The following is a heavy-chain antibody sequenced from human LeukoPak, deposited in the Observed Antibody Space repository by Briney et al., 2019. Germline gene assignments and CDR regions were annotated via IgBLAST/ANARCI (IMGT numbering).Heavy chain of an antibody. Sequence: SETLSLTCTVSGYPIRSGYYWGWIRQPPGKGLEWIGSIYHSGSAYYNPSLKSRATISVDTSKNQFSLKLSSVTAADTAVYYCARDGKWGQGTLVTVSS. CDR2: IYHSGSA. J-gene: IGHJ4*02. CDR1: GYPIRSGYY. D-gene: IGHD1-26*01. V-gene: IGHV4-38-2*02. CDR3: ARDGK.